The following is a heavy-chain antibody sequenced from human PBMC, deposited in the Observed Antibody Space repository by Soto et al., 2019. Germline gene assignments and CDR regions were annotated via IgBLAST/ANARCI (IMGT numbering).Heavy chain of an antibody. Sequence: GGSLRLSCAASGFTFSSYGMHWVRQAPGKGLEWVAVIWYDGSNKYYADSVKGRFTISRDNSKNTLYLQMNSLRAEDTAVYYCARQIAARPFSHGMDVWGQGTTVTVSS. D-gene: IGHD6-6*01. CDR3: ARQIAARPFSHGMDV. CDR1: GFTFSSYG. J-gene: IGHJ6*02. V-gene: IGHV3-33*01. CDR2: IWYDGSNK.